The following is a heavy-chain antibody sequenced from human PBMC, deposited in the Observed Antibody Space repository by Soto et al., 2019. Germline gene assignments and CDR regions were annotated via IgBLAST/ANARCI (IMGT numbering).Heavy chain of an antibody. CDR1: GYSFTDYH. V-gene: IGHV1-2*04. CDR3: AKDHSVGDMAVGWFDP. D-gene: IGHD1-26*01. Sequence: QVQLVQSGAEVKKPGASVKVSCKASGYSFTDYHIHWVRQAPGQGLEWLGRINPKSGGTSTAQKFQGWVTMTTDTSISTASMELTRLTSDDTAIYYCAKDHSVGDMAVGWFDPWGQGTLVTVSS. J-gene: IGHJ5*02. CDR2: INPKSGGT.